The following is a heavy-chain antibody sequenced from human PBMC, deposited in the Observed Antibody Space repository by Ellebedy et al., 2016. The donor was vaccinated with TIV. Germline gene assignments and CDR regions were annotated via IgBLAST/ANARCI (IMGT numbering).Heavy chain of an antibody. J-gene: IGHJ6*02. D-gene: IGHD5-24*01. CDR3: AREFVEVATIDDFYYGMDV. V-gene: IGHV4-59*01. CDR1: GASISSDY. Sequence: SETLSLTCTVSGASISSDYWTWIWQPPGKGLEWIGYIYHSGSTYYNPSLKSRVTISIDTSMNHFSLNLRSVIAADTAVYYCAREFVEVATIDDFYYGMDVWGQGTTVIVSS. CDR2: IYHSGST.